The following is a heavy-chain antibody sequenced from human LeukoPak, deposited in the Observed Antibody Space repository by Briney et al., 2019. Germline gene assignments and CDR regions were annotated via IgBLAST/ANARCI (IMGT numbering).Heavy chain of an antibody. CDR1: GFTFSSYA. J-gene: IGHJ4*02. CDR2: ISGSADIT. CDR3: ARGLFWGSYRSFDY. V-gene: IGHV3-23*01. Sequence: GGSLSLSCAASGFTFSSYALNWVRQAPGKGLEWVSAISGSADITYYADSVKGRFTISRDNSKNTLYLQMNSLRAEDTAVYYCARGLFWGSYRSFDYSGQGTLVTVSS. D-gene: IGHD3-16*02.